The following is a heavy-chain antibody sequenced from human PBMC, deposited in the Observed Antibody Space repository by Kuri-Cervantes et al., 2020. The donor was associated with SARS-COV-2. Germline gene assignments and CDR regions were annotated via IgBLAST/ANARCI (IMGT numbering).Heavy chain of an antibody. CDR3: ARYGTTERDAFDI. V-gene: IGHV3-48*02. J-gene: IGHJ3*02. D-gene: IGHD1-1*01. CDR1: GFTLSSYS. Sequence: LSLTCAASGFTLSSYSVNWVRQAPGTGLEWVSYISSSSSTIYYADSVKGRFTISRDNAKNSLYLQMNSLRDEDTAVYYCARYGTTERDAFDIWGQGTMVTVSS. CDR2: ISSSSSTI.